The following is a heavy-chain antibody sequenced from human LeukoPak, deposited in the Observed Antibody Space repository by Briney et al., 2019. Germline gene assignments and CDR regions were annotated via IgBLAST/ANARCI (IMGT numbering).Heavy chain of an antibody. CDR1: GYTFTSYD. V-gene: IGHV1-8*01. CDR2: MNPNSGNT. CDR3: ARVIAVAASDDY. Sequence: ASVKVSCKASGYTFTSYDINWVRQATGQGLEWMGWMNPNSGNTGYAQKFQGRVTMTRSTSIGTAYMELSSLRSEDTAVYYCARVIAVAASDDYWGQGTLVTVSS. D-gene: IGHD6-19*01. J-gene: IGHJ4*02.